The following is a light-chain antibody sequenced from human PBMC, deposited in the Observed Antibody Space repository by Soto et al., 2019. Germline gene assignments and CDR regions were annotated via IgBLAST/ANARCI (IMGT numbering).Light chain of an antibody. CDR2: AAS. Sequence: DMQMTQSPSSLSASVGCRVTITCRSSQSITSYLNWYQQMPGKAPNLLIYAASSLQSGVPSRFSGSGSGTDFSLTISSLQPEDFATYYCQQSYTTPYTFGQGTKVDIK. J-gene: IGKJ2*01. CDR1: QSITSY. CDR3: QQSYTTPYT. V-gene: IGKV1-39*01.